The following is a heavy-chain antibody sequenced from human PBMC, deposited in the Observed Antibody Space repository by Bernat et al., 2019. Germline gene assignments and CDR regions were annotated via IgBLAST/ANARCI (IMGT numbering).Heavy chain of an antibody. V-gene: IGHV1-3*01. CDR2: INAGNGNT. Sequence: QAQLVQSGAEVKNPGASVKVSCEASGYTFMNYVIHWVRQAPGQRLEWMGWINAGNGNTKSSQKFQGRVTFTRDKSATTAYMDLSSLRSEDTAVYYCARVAVAATPMGWLDPWGQGTLVTVSS. CDR1: GYTFMNYV. D-gene: IGHD6-19*01. CDR3: ARVAVAATPMGWLDP. J-gene: IGHJ5*02.